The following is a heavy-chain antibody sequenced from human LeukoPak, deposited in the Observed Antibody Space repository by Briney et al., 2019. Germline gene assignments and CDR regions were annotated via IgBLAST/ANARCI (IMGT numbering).Heavy chain of an antibody. CDR2: INPSGGST. CDR3: ASVFGHADY. J-gene: IGHJ4*02. D-gene: IGHD3-16*01. CDR1: GYTFTSYY. Sequence: ASVKVSCKASGYTFTSYYMHWVRQAPGQGLEWMGIINPSGGSTSYAQKFQGRVTMTRDTSTSTVYIELSSLRSQDTAVYYCASVFGHADYWGQGTLVTVSS. V-gene: IGHV1-46*01.